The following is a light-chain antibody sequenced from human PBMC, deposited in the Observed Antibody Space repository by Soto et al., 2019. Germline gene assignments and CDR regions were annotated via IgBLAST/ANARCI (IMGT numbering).Light chain of an antibody. CDR1: SSNIGAGFG. J-gene: IGLJ1*01. V-gene: IGLV1-40*01. CDR3: SSYSISDTPYV. CDR2: GNN. Sequence: QSVLTQRPSVSGAPVQRVTISRAGSSSNIGAGFGVHWYQQLPGTAPKLLIYGNNNRPSGVPDRFSGSKSGTSASLAIAGLQAEDEADYYCSSYSISDTPYVFGGGTKATV.